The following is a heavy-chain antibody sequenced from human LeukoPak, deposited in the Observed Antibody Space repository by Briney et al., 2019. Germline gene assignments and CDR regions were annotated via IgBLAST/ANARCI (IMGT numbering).Heavy chain of an antibody. CDR2: IIPIFGTA. J-gene: IGHJ1*01. V-gene: IGHV1-69*06. Sequence: ASVKVSCKASGGTFCSYAISWVRQAPGQGLEWMGGIIPIFGTANYAQKFQGRVTITADKSTSTAYMELSSLRSEDTAVYYCARAPGGYAVEYFQHWGQGTLVTVSS. CDR3: ARAPGGYAVEYFQH. CDR1: GGTFCSYA. D-gene: IGHD5-18*01.